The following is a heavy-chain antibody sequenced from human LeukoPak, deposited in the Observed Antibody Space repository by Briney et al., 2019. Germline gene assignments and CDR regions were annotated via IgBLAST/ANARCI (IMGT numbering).Heavy chain of an antibody. D-gene: IGHD3-22*01. CDR2: IYYTGST. CDR3: ARASNYFDVLY. CDR1: GASISSSSYY. V-gene: IGHV4-39*01. Sequence: SETLSLTCTVSGASISSSSYYWGWIRQPPGKGLEWIGTIYYTGSTYYNPSLKTRVTISIDTSKNQFSLRLSSVTAADTAVYFCARASNYFDVLYWGQGTLGTVSS. J-gene: IGHJ4*02.